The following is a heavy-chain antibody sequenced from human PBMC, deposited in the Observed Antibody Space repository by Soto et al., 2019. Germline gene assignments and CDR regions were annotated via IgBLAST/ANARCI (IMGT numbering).Heavy chain of an antibody. Sequence: SVKVSCKASGGTFSSYAISWVRQAPGQGLEWMGGIIPIFGTTNYAEKFRCRVSITADESTSTAYVELSSLRSEDTAVYYCAGSFKYGSGTFDAFDIWGQGTMVTVSS. D-gene: IGHD3-10*01. J-gene: IGHJ3*02. CDR3: AGSFKYGSGTFDAFDI. V-gene: IGHV1-69*13. CDR2: IIPIFGTT. CDR1: GGTFSSYA.